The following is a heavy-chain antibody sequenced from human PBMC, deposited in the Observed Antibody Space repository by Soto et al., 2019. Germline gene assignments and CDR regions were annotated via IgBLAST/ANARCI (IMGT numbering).Heavy chain of an antibody. CDR2: ISAHNGNT. J-gene: IGHJ4*02. CDR3: ARGRYGDY. CDR1: GYAFTTYG. D-gene: IGHD1-1*01. V-gene: IGHV1-18*01. Sequence: QVHLVQSGAEVKKPGASVKVSCQGSGYAFTTYGITWVRQAPGQGLEWMGWISAHNGNTNYAQKLXGXVPXTRDTSTSTAYMELRSLRYDDTAVYYCARGRYGDYWGQGALVTVSS.